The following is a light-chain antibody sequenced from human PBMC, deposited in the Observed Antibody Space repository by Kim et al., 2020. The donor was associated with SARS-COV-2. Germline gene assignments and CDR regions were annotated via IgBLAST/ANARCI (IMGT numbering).Light chain of an antibody. Sequence: EVVMTQSPDTLSASPGDRVTLSCKTSQSVSGNLAWFQQKPGQSPRLLIYGASIRPTGIPARFSGSGSGTEYTLTISSLQSEDFVVYYCQHYGTWPRETFGQGTKVDIK. CDR1: QSVSGN. CDR2: GAS. CDR3: QHYGTWPRET. J-gene: IGKJ1*01. V-gene: IGKV3-15*01.